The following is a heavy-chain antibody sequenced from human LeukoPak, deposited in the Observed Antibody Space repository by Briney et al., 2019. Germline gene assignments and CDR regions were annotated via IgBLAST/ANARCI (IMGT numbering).Heavy chain of an antibody. J-gene: IGHJ4*02. V-gene: IGHV4-38-2*02. CDR1: GYSISSGYY. CDR3: ARVSESGDPYYFDY. Sequence: SETLSLTCTVSGYSISSGYYWGWIRQPPGKGLEWIGSIYHSGSTYYNPSLKSRVTISVDTSKNQFSLKLSSVTAADTAVYYCARVSESGDPYYFDYWGQGTLDTVSS. D-gene: IGHD4-17*01. CDR2: IYHSGST.